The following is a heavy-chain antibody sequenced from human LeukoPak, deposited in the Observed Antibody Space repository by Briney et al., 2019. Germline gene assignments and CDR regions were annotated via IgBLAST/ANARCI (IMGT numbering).Heavy chain of an antibody. J-gene: IGHJ4*02. Sequence: GRSLRLSCAASGFTFSSYAMHWVRQAPGKGLEWVAVISYDGCNKYYADSMMGRFTISRDNSKNTLYLQMNSLRAEDTALYYCARAELLSLDYWGQGTLVTVSS. D-gene: IGHD1-7*01. CDR1: GFTFSSYA. CDR2: ISYDGCNK. CDR3: ARAELLSLDY. V-gene: IGHV3-30*04.